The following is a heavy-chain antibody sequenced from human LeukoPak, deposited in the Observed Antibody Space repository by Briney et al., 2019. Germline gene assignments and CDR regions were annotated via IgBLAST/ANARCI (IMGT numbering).Heavy chain of an antibody. J-gene: IGHJ3*02. V-gene: IGHV3-20*04. CDR1: GFTFDDYG. CDR2: INWNGGST. D-gene: IGHD3-22*01. CDR3: ARDLPSMIVVVKGAFDI. Sequence: GGSLRLSCAASGFTFDDYGMSWVRQAPGKGLEWVSGINWNGGSTGYADSVKGRFTISRDNAKNSLYLQMNSLRAEDTAVYYCARDLPSMIVVVKGAFDIWGQGTMVTVSS.